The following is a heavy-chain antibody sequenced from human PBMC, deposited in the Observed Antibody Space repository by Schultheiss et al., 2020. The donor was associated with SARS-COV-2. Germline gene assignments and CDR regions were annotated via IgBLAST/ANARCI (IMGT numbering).Heavy chain of an antibody. Sequence: GGSLRLSCAASGFTFSNAWMNWVRQAPGKGLVWVSRINPDGSSTSYADSVKGRFTISRDNAKNTLYLQMNSLRAEDTAVYYCARDSGPSGSYSRGYWGQGTLVTVSS. V-gene: IGHV3-74*01. D-gene: IGHD1-26*01. J-gene: IGHJ4*02. CDR2: INPDGSST. CDR1: GFTFSNAW. CDR3: ARDSGPSGSYSRGY.